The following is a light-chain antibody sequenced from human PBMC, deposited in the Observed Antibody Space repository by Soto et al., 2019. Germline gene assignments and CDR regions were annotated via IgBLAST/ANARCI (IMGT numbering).Light chain of an antibody. CDR1: QESSNH. J-gene: IGKJ4*01. V-gene: IGKV1-16*02. CDR2: DAS. CDR3: QQYHNYPVT. Sequence: DIQMTQSPSSLSASVGDRVTITCQASQESSNHLAWFQQKPGNPPKSLIYDASSLQSGVPSKFSGSGSGTDFTLTIRRLQPEDFATYYCQQYHNYPVTFGGRTKVEIQ.